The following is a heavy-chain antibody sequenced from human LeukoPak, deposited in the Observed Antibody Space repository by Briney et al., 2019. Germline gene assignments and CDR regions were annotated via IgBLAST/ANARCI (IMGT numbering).Heavy chain of an antibody. Sequence: PGGSLRLSCSASGFTFIYYAMHWVRQAPGKGLEYVSGISSNGGNTYYADSVKGRFTMSRANTNNTLYLQMSSLRAEDTALYYCVKDRGQSIETPGHLGSWGQGTLVTVSS. D-gene: IGHD5-24*01. CDR3: VKDRGQSIETPGHLGS. V-gene: IGHV3-64D*06. J-gene: IGHJ4*02. CDR2: ISSNGGNT. CDR1: GFTFIYYA.